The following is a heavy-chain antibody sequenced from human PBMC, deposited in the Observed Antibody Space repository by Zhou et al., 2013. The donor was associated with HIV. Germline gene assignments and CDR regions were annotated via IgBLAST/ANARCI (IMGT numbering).Heavy chain of an antibody. CDR2: ISANNGDR. CDR1: GYTFTSYG. CDR3: ARKGQSKPLDL. J-gene: IGHJ5*02. V-gene: IGHV1-18*04. Sequence: QVQMVQSGTEVKKPGTSVKVSCKASGYTFTSYGFTWVRQAPGQGLEWMGWISANNGDRHYARSLQGRITMTTDTSTTTVYMELSSLRSDDTAIYYCARKGQSKPLDLWGQGTLVTVSS.